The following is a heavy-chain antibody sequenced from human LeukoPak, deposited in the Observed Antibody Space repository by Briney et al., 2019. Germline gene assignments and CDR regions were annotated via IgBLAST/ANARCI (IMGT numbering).Heavy chain of an antibody. D-gene: IGHD5-18*01. Sequence: GGSLRLSCAASGFTFSSYGMHWVRQAPGKGLEWVAFIRYDGSNKYYADSVEGRFTISRDNSKNTLYLQMNSLRAEDTAVYYCAKSPGIQLWQPFDYWGQGTLVTVSS. CDR1: GFTFSSYG. V-gene: IGHV3-30*02. CDR3: AKSPGIQLWQPFDY. CDR2: IRYDGSNK. J-gene: IGHJ4*02.